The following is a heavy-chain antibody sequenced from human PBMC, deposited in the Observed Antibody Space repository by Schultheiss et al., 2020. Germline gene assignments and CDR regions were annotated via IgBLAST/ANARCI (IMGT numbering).Heavy chain of an antibody. CDR3: ARGGWLVDWYFDL. CDR2: IKQDGSEK. J-gene: IGHJ2*01. Sequence: GGSLRLSCAASGFTFSSYWMSWVRQAPGKGLEWVANIKQDGSEKYYVDSVKGRFTIATDNAKNSLYLQMNSLRAEDTAVYYCARGGWLVDWYFDLWGRGTLVTVSS. D-gene: IGHD6-19*01. CDR1: GFTFSSYW. V-gene: IGHV3-7*03.